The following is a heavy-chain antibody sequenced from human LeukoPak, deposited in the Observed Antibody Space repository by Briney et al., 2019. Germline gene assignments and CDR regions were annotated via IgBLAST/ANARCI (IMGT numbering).Heavy chain of an antibody. J-gene: IGHJ4*02. V-gene: IGHV3-7*02. CDR3: ASLLDDGY. Sequence: PGGSLRLSCAASGFTFSSYRMSWPRQAPGKGLEGVANIKQDGSEKFYVNSVKGRFTISRDNTKDSLYLQMNSLRADDTAVYYCASLLDDGYWGQGTLVTVSS. CDR1: GFTFSSYR. D-gene: IGHD3/OR15-3a*01. CDR2: IKQDGSEK.